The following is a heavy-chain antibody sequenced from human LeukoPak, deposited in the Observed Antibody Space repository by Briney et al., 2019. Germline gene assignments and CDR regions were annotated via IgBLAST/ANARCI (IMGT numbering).Heavy chain of an antibody. CDR2: IYYSGST. V-gene: IGHV4-59*08. J-gene: IGHJ4*02. Sequence: SETLSLTCTVSGGSISNYYWSWIRQPPGKGLEWIGYIYYSGSTNYNPSLKSRVTISVDTSKNQFSLKVSSVTAADTAVYYCASTITVTTDYWGQGTLVTVS. CDR3: ASTITVTTDY. CDR1: GGSISNYY. D-gene: IGHD4-17*01.